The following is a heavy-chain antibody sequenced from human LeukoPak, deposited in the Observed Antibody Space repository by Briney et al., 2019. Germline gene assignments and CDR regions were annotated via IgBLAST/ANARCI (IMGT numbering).Heavy chain of an antibody. CDR2: ISAYNGNT. CDR1: GYTXTSYG. V-gene: IGHV1-18*01. Sequence: ASVKVSCKASGYTXTSYGISWVRQAPGQGLEWMGWISAYNGNTNYAQKLQGRVTMTTDTSTSTAYMEVRSLRSDDTAVYYCARARPHSSSWANWFDPWGQGTLVTVSS. CDR3: ARARPHSSSWANWFDP. J-gene: IGHJ5*02. D-gene: IGHD6-13*01.